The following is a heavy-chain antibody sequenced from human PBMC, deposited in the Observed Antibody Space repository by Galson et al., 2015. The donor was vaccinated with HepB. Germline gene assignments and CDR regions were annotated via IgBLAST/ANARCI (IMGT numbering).Heavy chain of an antibody. J-gene: IGHJ6*03. CDR3: ARVPSSTRTSLYYFYMDV. V-gene: IGHV3-33*01. CDR1: GFTFSTHV. D-gene: IGHD2-2*01. Sequence: SLRLSCAASGFTFSTHVMHWVRQVPGKGLDWVAVIWNDGTKKYYADSVKGRFTISRDNSKNLLYLQMNSLSADDTAVYFCARVPSSTRTSLYYFYMDVWGKGTPVTVSS. CDR2: IWNDGTKK.